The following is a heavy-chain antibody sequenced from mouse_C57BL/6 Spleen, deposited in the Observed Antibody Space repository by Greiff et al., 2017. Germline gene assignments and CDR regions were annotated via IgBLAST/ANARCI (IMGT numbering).Heavy chain of an antibody. J-gene: IGHJ4*01. Sequence: QVQLQQPGAELVMPGASVKLSCKASGYTFTSYWMHWVKQRPGQGLEWIGEIDPSDSYTNYNQKFKGKSTLTVDKSSSTAYMQLRSLTSEDSAVYYCSRTMIIRSFYAMDYWGQGTSGTVSS. D-gene: IGHD2-4*01. CDR1: GYTFTSYW. CDR2: IDPSDSYT. CDR3: SRTMIIRSFYAMDY. V-gene: IGHV1-69*01.